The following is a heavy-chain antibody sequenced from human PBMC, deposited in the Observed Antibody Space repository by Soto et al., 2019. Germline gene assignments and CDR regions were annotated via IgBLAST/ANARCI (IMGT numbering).Heavy chain of an antibody. CDR1: GFTFSSYS. CDR2: ISSSSSYI. J-gene: IGHJ4*02. CDR3: ARVRPRSGSYDY. D-gene: IGHD3-10*01. Sequence: GGSLRLSCAASGFTFSSYSMNWVLQAPGKGLEWVSSISSSSSYIYYADSVKVRFTISRENDKKSLYLQMNSLRAEDTAVYYCARVRPRSGSYDYWGQGTLVTVSS. V-gene: IGHV3-21*01.